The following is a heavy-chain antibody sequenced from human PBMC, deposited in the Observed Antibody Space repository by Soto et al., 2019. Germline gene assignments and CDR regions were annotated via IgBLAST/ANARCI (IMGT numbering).Heavy chain of an antibody. J-gene: IGHJ6*02. Sequence: GSLRLCCTASGLGVRNNYMSWVRQAPGMGLEWVSVIYNDGTTYYADSLKVRFTLSRDTSKNTLSLQMDSLRAEDTAVYYCVSPLPSGRNYGMDVWGQGTTVTVSS. CDR1: GLGVRNNY. D-gene: IGHD3-10*01. CDR3: VSPLPSGRNYGMDV. V-gene: IGHV3-53*01. CDR2: IYNDGTT.